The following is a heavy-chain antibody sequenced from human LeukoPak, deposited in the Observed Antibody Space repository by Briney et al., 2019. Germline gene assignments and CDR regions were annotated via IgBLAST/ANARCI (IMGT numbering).Heavy chain of an antibody. CDR3: ARGGLAAAGIDY. Sequence: SETLSLTCTVSGGSISSYHWSWIRQPPGKGLEWIGYIYYSGSTNYNPSLKSRVTISVDTSKNQFSLKLSSVTAADTAVYYCARGGLAAAGIDYWGQGTLVTVSS. V-gene: IGHV4-59*01. D-gene: IGHD6-13*01. CDR1: GGSISSYH. J-gene: IGHJ4*02. CDR2: IYYSGST.